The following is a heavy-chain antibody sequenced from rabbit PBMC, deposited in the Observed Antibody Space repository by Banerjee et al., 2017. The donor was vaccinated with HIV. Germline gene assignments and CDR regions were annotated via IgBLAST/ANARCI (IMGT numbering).Heavy chain of an antibody. CDR1: GFDFSSYG. J-gene: IGHJ4*01. Sequence: QEQLVESGGGLVQPGGSLKLSCKASGFDFSSYGVNWVRQAPGKGLEWIGYITYGGSAYYASWVKGRFTISRDNAQNTVSLQLNSLTAADTATYFCLRRWHSTDLWGPGTLVTVS. V-gene: IGHV1S47*01. CDR2: ITYGGSA. D-gene: IGHD3-1*01. CDR3: LRRWHSTDL.